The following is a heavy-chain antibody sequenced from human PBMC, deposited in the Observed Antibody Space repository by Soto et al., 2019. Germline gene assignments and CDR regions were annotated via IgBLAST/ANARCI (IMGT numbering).Heavy chain of an antibody. CDR3: ARDKGWELLRGMDV. J-gene: IGHJ6*02. D-gene: IGHD1-26*01. CDR1: GFTFSSYA. V-gene: IGHV3-30-3*01. CDR2: ISYDGSSK. Sequence: QTGGSLRLSCAASGFTFSSYAMHWVRQAPGKGLEWVAVISYDGSSKYYADSVKGRFTISRDNSKNTLYLQMNSLRAEDTAVYYCARDKGWELLRGMDVWGQGTTVTVSS.